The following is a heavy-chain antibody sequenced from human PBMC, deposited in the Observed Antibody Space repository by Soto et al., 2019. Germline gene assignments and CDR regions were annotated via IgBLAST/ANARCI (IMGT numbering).Heavy chain of an antibody. D-gene: IGHD6-19*01. CDR3: ARSPQYSSGWNGGFDY. J-gene: IGHJ4*02. CDR2: IFYGGHT. Sequence: PSETLSLTCDVSGDFLTTYYWNWIRQPPGKGLEWIGYIFYGGHTNYNPSLRGRATISVDTSKNQFSLKLSSVTAADTAVYYCARSPQYSSGWNGGFDYWGQGXLVTVSS. V-gene: IGHV4-59*01. CDR1: GDFLTTYY.